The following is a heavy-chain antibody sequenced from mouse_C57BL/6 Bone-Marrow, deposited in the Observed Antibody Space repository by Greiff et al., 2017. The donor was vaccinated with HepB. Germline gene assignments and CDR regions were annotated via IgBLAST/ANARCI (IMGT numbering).Heavy chain of an antibody. D-gene: IGHD1-1*01. V-gene: IGHV1-7*01. J-gene: IGHJ3*01. CDR1: GYTFTSYW. CDR2: INPSSGYT. CDR3: ARPYGSSLAWFGY. Sequence: QVQLQQSGAELVRPGASVKLSCKASGYTFTSYWMHWVKQRPGQGLEWIGYINPSSGYTKYNQKFKDKATLTADKSSSTAYMQLSSLTYEDSAVYYCARPYGSSLAWFGYWGQGTLVTVSA.